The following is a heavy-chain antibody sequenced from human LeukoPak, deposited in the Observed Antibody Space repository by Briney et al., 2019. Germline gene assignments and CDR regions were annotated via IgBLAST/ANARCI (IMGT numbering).Heavy chain of an antibody. CDR3: AKVGDGSGIVDY. D-gene: IGHD1-26*01. CDR2: ISGSGGST. V-gene: IGHV3-23*01. CDR1: GFTFSSYA. Sequence: PGGSLRLSCAASGFTFSSYAMSWVRQAPGKGLEWVSAISGSGGSTYYADSVKGRFTISRDTSKNTLYLQMNSLRAEDTAVYYCAKVGDGSGIVDYWGQGTLVTVSS. J-gene: IGHJ4*02.